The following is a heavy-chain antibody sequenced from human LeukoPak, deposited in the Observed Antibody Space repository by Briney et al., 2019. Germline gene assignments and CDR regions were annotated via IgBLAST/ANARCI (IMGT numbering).Heavy chain of an antibody. J-gene: IGHJ4*02. CDR2: ISAYNGNT. D-gene: IGHD4-17*01. CDR3: AKTRTYGDYANRYIDY. V-gene: IGHV1-18*01. Sequence: ASVKVSCKASGYTFTSYGISWVRQAPGQGLEWMGWISAYNGNTNYAQKLQGRVTMTTDTSTSTAYMELRSLRSDDTAVYYCAKTRTYGDYANRYIDYWGQGTLVTVSS. CDR1: GYTFTSYG.